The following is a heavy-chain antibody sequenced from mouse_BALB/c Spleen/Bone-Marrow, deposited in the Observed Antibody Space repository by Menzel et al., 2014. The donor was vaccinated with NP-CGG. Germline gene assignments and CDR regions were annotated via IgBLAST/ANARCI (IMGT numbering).Heavy chain of an antibody. CDR1: GYAFTSYN. J-gene: IGHJ3*01. CDR3: ARDNYYGSSTGFDY. D-gene: IGHD1-1*01. V-gene: IGHV1S135*01. Sequence: VQLQQSGPELVKPGASVKVSCKASGYAFTSYNMYWVKQSHGKSLEWIGYIDPYNGGTSYNQKFKGKATLTVDKSSSTAYMHLNSLTSEDSAVYYCARDNYYGSSTGFDYWGQGTLVTVSA. CDR2: IDPYNGGT.